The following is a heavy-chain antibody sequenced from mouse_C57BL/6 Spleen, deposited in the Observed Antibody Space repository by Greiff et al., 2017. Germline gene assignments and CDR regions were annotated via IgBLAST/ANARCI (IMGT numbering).Heavy chain of an antibody. J-gene: IGHJ3*01. Sequence: QVQLQQSGAELVKPGASVKISCKASGYAFSSYWMNWVKQRPGKGLEWIGQIDPGDGDTNYNGKFKGKATLTAGKSSSPAYMQLSGLTSEDSAVYVCERRGLTGPFAYWGKGTLVTVSA. D-gene: IGHD4-1*01. V-gene: IGHV1-80*01. CDR1: GYAFSSYW. CDR3: ERRGLTGPFAY. CDR2: IDPGDGDT.